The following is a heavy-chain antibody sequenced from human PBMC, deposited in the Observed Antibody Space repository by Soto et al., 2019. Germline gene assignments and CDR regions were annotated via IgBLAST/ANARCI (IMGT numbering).Heavy chain of an antibody. Sequence: WGSLRLACAASGFTVISNYMSWVRQAPGKGLEWVSVIYSGGSTYYADSVKGRFTISRDNSKNTLYLQMNSLGAEDTAVYYCARDCPSGGSCYDYWGQGTLVT. CDR2: IYSGGST. V-gene: IGHV3-53*01. J-gene: IGHJ4*02. D-gene: IGHD2-15*01. CDR3: ARDCPSGGSCYDY. CDR1: GFTVISNY.